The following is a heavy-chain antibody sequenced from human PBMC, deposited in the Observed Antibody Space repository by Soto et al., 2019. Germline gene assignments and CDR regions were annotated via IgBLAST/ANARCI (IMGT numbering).Heavy chain of an antibody. J-gene: IGHJ6*02. CDR2: MNPNSGNT. D-gene: IGHD4-17*01. CDR1: GHTFTSYD. Sequence: ASVKVSCKASGHTFTSYDINWVRQATGQGLEWMGWMNPNSGNTGYAQKFQGRVTMTRNTSISTAYMELSSLRSEDTAVYYCARGEVEYGDYDLYYYYGMDVWGQGTTVTVSS. V-gene: IGHV1-8*01. CDR3: ARGEVEYGDYDLYYYYGMDV.